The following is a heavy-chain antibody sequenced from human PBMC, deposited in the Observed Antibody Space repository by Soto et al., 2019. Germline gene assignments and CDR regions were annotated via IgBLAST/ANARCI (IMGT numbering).Heavy chain of an antibody. V-gene: IGHV1-8*01. D-gene: IGHD2-2*01. CDR1: GYTFTNYD. J-gene: IGHJ6*03. CDR2: MNPNSGNR. Sequence: QVQLVQSGAEVRKPGASVKVSCKASGYTFTNYDINWVRQAPGEGLEWMGWMNPNSGNRGFGQKFQGRVTMTSNTSISTAYMERTSLTSDDTAVYFCARGGYVASFPSYPYYMAVWGEGTTVTVSS. CDR3: ARGGYVASFPSYPYYMAV.